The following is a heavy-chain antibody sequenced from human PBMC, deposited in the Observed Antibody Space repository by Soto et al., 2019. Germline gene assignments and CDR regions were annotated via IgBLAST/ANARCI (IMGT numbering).Heavy chain of an antibody. Sequence: SEALSVTRTVSGGSLSPYYWSGVRQPPGKGLDSTVSLYHGGNTNYSPPLKIRATISLDTSKTQFSLKLHSVTAADTAVYYRAREAIAAPGDLYYYYMDVRGKGTTVTVSS. CDR1: GGSLSPYY. V-gene: IGHV4-59*01. CDR3: AREAIAAPGDLYYYYMDV. J-gene: IGHJ6*03. D-gene: IGHD6-13*01. CDR2: LYHGGNT.